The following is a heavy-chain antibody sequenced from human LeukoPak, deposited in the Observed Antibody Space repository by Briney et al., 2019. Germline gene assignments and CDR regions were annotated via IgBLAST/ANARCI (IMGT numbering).Heavy chain of an antibody. CDR3: AKDYYDTSGPYPPDY. Sequence: ASVKVSCKASGYTFTSYYMHWVRQAPGQGLEWMGIINPSGGSTSYAQKFQGRVTMTRDTSTSTVYMELSSLRSEDTAVYYCAKDYYDTSGPYPPDYWGQGTLVTVSS. J-gene: IGHJ4*02. D-gene: IGHD3-22*01. CDR1: GYTFTSYY. CDR2: INPSGGST. V-gene: IGHV1-46*01.